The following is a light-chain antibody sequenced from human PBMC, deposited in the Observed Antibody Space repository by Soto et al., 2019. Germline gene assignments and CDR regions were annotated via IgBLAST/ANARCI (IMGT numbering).Light chain of an antibody. CDR3: SSYTSSSTV. CDR2: SNN. CDR1: SSNIGSNT. J-gene: IGLJ2*01. V-gene: IGLV1-44*01. Sequence: QSVLTQPPSASGTPGQRVTISCSGSSSNIGSNTVNWYQQLPGTAPKLLIYSNNQRPSGVPDRFSGSKSGTSASLAISGLQSEDEADYYCSSYTSSSTVFGGGTKVTVL.